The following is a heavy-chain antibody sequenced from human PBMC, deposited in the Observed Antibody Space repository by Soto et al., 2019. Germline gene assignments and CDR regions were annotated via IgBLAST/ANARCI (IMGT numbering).Heavy chain of an antibody. J-gene: IGHJ6*03. CDR3: ARQTVQLERPDYMDV. D-gene: IGHD1-1*01. V-gene: IGHV4-39*01. CDR1: GGSISSSSYY. Sequence: SETLSLTCTVSGGSISSSSYYWGWIRQPPGKGLEWIGSIYYSGSTYYHPSLKSRVTISVDTSKNQFSLKLSSVTAADTAVYYCARQTVQLERPDYMDVWGKGTTVTVSS. CDR2: IYYSGST.